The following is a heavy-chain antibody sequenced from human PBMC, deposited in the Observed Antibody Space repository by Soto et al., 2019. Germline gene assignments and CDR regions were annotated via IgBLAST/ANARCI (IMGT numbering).Heavy chain of an antibody. CDR3: ASSLLVGYGLEGESD. Sequence: QVQLVQSGAEVKKPGASVKVSCKASGYTFTSYGISWVRQAPGHGLERMGWISAYNGNTNYAQKLQGRVTMTTDTSTSTAYMELRSLRSDDTAVYYCASSLLVGYGLEGESDWGQGTLVTVSS. CDR2: ISAYNGNT. J-gene: IGHJ4*02. D-gene: IGHD5-18*01. CDR1: GYTFTSYG. V-gene: IGHV1-18*01.